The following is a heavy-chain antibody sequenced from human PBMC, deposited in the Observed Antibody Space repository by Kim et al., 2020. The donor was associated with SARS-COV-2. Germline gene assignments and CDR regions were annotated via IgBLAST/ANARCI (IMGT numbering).Heavy chain of an antibody. V-gene: IGHV4-34*01. CDR3: ARGTGKQYYGSGSQRAFDI. D-gene: IGHD3-10*01. J-gene: IGHJ3*02. Sequence: SRVTISVDTSKNQFSLRLSSVTAADTAVYYCARGTGKQYYGSGSQRAFDIWGQGTMVTVSS.